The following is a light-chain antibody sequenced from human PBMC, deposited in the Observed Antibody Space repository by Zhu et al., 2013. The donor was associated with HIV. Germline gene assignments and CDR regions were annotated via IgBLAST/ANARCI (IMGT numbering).Light chain of an antibody. CDR2: WAS. Sequence: DIVMTQSPDSLAVSLGERATINCKSSQSVLYSSNNKNYLAWYQQKPGQPPKLLIYWASTRESGVPDRFSGSGSGTDFTLTISSLQAEDVAVYYCQQYFSGITFSQGTKLEIK. CDR1: QSVLYSSNNKNY. CDR3: QQYFSGIT. V-gene: IGKV4-1*01. J-gene: IGKJ2*01.